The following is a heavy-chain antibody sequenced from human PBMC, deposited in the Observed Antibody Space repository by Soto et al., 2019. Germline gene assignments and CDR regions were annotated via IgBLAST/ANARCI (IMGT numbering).Heavy chain of an antibody. CDR2: VFYTGST. J-gene: IGHJ4*02. CDR3: ARARDGYNLNPIDQ. D-gene: IGHD5-12*01. V-gene: IGHV4-59*01. Sequence: QVQLQVSGPGLVKPSATLSLSCTVSTGSTNSFYWSWIRQPPGKGLQWLGYVFYTGSTNHNPSLKSRVTISLDMSRDQFSLRLSSVTAADTAMYYCARARDGYNLNPIDQWGQGLLVTVSS. CDR1: TGSTNSFY.